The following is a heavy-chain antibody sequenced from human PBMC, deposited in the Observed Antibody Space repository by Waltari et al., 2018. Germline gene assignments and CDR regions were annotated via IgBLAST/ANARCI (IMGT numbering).Heavy chain of an antibody. J-gene: IGHJ4*02. V-gene: IGHV1-69*13. D-gene: IGHD1-26*01. CDR3: AGVGAQWGYYLDY. Sequence: QVQLVQSGAEVKKPGSSGKVSCKASGGTFSSYAISWVRQAPGQGLEWMGRIIPIFGTANTAPKFQRRVTITADKSTSTAYMELSSLRSEDTAVYYCAGVGAQWGYYLDYWGQGTLVTVSS. CDR1: GGTFSSYA. CDR2: IIPIFGTA.